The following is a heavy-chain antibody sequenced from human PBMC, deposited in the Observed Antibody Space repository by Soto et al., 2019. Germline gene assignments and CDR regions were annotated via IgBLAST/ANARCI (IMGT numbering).Heavy chain of an antibody. V-gene: IGHV4-59*01. Sequence: QVQLQESGPALVKTSETLSLTCTVSGDSITTNYWSWLRQPPGKGLEWIGYIYYSENTNYSPSLKSRATMSMETSKNQLSLKLTSVTAADTAVYYCARDRTTVNWYFDLWGRGTLVTVSS. CDR1: GDSITTNY. J-gene: IGHJ2*01. D-gene: IGHD3-16*02. CDR3: ARDRTTVNWYFDL. CDR2: IYYSENT.